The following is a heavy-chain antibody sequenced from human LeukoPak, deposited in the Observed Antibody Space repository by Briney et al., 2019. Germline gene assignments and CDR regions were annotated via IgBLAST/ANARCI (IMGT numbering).Heavy chain of an antibody. V-gene: IGHV4-34*01. Sequence: PSETLSLTCAVYGGSFSGYYWSWIRQPPGKGLEWIGEINHSGSTNYNPSLKSRVTISVDTSKNQFSLKLSSVTAADTAVYYCARGWRYCSSTSCSNKYDYWGQGTLVTVSS. CDR2: INHSGST. CDR3: ARGWRYCSSTSCSNKYDY. D-gene: IGHD2-2*01. J-gene: IGHJ4*02. CDR1: GGSFSGYY.